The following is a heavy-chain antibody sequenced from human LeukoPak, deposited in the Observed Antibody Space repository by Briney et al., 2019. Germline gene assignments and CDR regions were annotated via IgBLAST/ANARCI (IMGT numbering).Heavy chain of an antibody. CDR1: GGTFSGYA. D-gene: IGHD3-3*01. CDR2: IIPIFGTA. Sequence: ASVKVSCKASGGTFSGYAISWVRQAPGQGLEWMGGIIPIFGTANYAQKFQGRVTITADESTSTAYMELSSLRSEDTAVYYCARDVSGSYNWFDPWGQGTLVTVSS. CDR3: ARDVSGSYNWFDP. V-gene: IGHV1-69*01. J-gene: IGHJ5*02.